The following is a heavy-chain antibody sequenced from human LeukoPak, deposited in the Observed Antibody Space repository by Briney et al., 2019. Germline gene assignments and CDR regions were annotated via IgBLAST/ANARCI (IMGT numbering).Heavy chain of an antibody. CDR1: GGSFSGYY. V-gene: IGHV4-34*01. Sequence: SETLSLTCAVYGGSFSGYYWSWIRQPPGKGLEWIGEINHSGSTNYNPSLKSRVTISVDTSKNQFSLKLSSVTAADTAVYYCARVTGYGTRKFDYWGQGTLVTVSS. J-gene: IGHJ4*02. CDR2: INHSGST. CDR3: ARVTGYGTRKFDY. D-gene: IGHD5-18*01.